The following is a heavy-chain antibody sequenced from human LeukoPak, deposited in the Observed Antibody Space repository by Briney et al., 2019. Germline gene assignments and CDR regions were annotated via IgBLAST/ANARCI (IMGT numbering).Heavy chain of an antibody. CDR2: INHSGST. J-gene: IGHJ5*02. CDR1: GGSFSGYY. Sequence: SETLSLTCAVYGGSFSGYYWSWIRQPPGKGLEWIGEINHSGSTNYNTSLKSRVTISVDTSKNQFSLKLSSVTAADTAVYYCARSYSPGVLQFVIRWFDPWGQGTLVTVSS. V-gene: IGHV4-34*01. CDR3: ARSYSPGVLQFVIRWFDP. D-gene: IGHD5-24*01.